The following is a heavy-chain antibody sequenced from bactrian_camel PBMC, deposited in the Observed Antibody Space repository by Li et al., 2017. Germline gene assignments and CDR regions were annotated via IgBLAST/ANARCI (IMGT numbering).Heavy chain of an antibody. Sequence: QLVESGGGSAQAGGSLRLSCEFSEYTYSSNCMTWFRQVPGKEREGVAATYQGGTRTYYIDSVKGRFTISKDVSKRTLYLQMDNLRPEDTAMYYCAADYRRGWSCAVGRREYNNWGQGTQVTVS. CDR3: AADYRRGWSCAVGRREYNN. J-gene: IGHJ4*01. CDR2: TYQGGTRT. D-gene: IGHD1*01. V-gene: IGHV3S25*01. CDR1: EYTYSSNC.